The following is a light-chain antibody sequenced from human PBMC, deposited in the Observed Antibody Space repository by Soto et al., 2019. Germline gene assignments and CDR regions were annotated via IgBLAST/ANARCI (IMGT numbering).Light chain of an antibody. CDR1: SSNIENNY. V-gene: IGLV1-51*01. Sequence: QSAVTQPPSVSAAPGQKVTISCSGSSSNIENNYVSWYQQLPGTAPKLLIYDNSKRPSGIPDRVSGAKSGTSATLGITGLQTGDEADYYCGTWDDSLSAVIFGGGTKLNVL. CDR3: GTWDDSLSAVI. CDR2: DNS. J-gene: IGLJ2*01.